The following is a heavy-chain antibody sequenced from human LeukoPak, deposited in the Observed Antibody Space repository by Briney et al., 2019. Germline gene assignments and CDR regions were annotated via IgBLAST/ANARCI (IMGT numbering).Heavy chain of an antibody. Sequence: PSETLSLTCSVSGDSFSSYYWSWIRQPPGKGLEWIGYIDYSGDTNYSPALKSRVTISVDTSKKQLSLRLSSVTAADTGVYYCARLWGTTFDYWGQGRLVTVSS. D-gene: IGHD3-16*01. V-gene: IGHV4-59*08. CDR3: ARLWGTTFDY. CDR2: IDYSGDT. J-gene: IGHJ4*02. CDR1: GDSFSSYY.